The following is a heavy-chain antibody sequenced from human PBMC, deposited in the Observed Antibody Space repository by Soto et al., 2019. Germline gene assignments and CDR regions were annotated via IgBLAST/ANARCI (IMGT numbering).Heavy chain of an antibody. CDR3: ARRYGSCFDY. CDR2: IYYSGST. V-gene: IGHV4-59*08. D-gene: IGHD5-18*01. CDR1: GGSISSYY. J-gene: IGHJ4*02. Sequence: QVQLQESGPGLVKPSETLSLTCTVSGGSISSYYWSWIRQPPGKGLEWIGYIYYSGSTNYNPSLKSLVTISVDTSKYQFSRKLSSVTAADTAVYSCARRYGSCFDYWGQGTLVTVSS.